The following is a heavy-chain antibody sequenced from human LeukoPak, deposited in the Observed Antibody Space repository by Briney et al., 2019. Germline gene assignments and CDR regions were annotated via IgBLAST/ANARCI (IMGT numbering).Heavy chain of an antibody. CDR2: IYTSGNT. CDR1: GGSISSYY. Sequence: SETLSHTCTVSGGSISSYYWSWIRQPAGKGLEWIGRIYTSGNTNYNPSLKSRVTMSVDTSKNHFSLSVSSVTAADTAVYYCARETYTSGWYPVAFDIWGQGTMVTVSS. V-gene: IGHV4-4*07. J-gene: IGHJ3*02. CDR3: ARETYTSGWYPVAFDI. D-gene: IGHD6-19*01.